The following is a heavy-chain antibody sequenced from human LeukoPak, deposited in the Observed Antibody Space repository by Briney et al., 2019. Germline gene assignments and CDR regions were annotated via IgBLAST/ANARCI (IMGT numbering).Heavy chain of an antibody. J-gene: IGHJ4*02. D-gene: IGHD6-13*01. V-gene: IGHV1-24*01. CDR3: ATGESSHLLPDY. CDR1: GYTLTELS. CDR2: FDPEDGET. Sequence: ASVKVSCKVSGYTLTELSIHWVRQAPGKGPEWMGGFDPEDGETIYAQKFQGRVTMTEDTSTDTAYMELSSLRSEDTAVYYCATGESSHLLPDYWGQGTLVTVSS.